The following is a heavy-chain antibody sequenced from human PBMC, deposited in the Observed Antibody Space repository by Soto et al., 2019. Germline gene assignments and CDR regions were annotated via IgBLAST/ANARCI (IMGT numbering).Heavy chain of an antibody. CDR2: IKQDGSEK. CDR1: GFSFSNYW. D-gene: IGHD2-2*01. V-gene: IGHV3-7*01. CDR3: VRDTSPRRADY. J-gene: IGHJ4*02. Sequence: GGSLRLSCAASGFSFSNYWMTWVRQVPGRGLEWVANIKQDGSEKHCVDSVKGRFTISRDNAKNSLYLQMNSLRAEDTAVYYCVRDTSPRRADYWGQGTRVTVSS.